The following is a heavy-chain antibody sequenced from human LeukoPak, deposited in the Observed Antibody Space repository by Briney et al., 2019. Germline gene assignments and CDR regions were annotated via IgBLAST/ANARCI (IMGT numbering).Heavy chain of an antibody. CDR2: ISGSGGST. J-gene: IGHJ4*02. Sequence: PGGSLRLSCAASGFTFSSYAMSWVRQAPGKGLEWVSAISGSGGSTYYADSVKGRFTISRDNAKNSLYLQMNSLRAEDTAVYYCARTQGAAAGHLDYWGQGTLVTVSS. CDR1: GFTFSSYA. D-gene: IGHD6-13*01. V-gene: IGHV3-23*01. CDR3: ARTQGAAAGHLDY.